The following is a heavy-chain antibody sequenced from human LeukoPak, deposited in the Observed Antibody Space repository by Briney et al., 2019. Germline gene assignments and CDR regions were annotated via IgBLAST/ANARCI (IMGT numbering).Heavy chain of an antibody. J-gene: IGHJ4*02. Sequence: PGGSLRLSCAASGFTFSSYAMSWVRQAPGKGLECVSAIDGSGGTRDYADSVKGRFTISRDNSKNTLYLQMNSLRAEDTAVYYCAKGGRRLQFGFDYWGQGTLVTVSS. V-gene: IGHV3-23*01. CDR2: IDGSGGTR. D-gene: IGHD5-24*01. CDR1: GFTFSSYA. CDR3: AKGGRRLQFGFDY.